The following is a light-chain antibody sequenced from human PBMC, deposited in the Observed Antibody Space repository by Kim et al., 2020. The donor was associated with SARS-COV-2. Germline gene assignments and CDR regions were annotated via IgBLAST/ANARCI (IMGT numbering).Light chain of an antibody. V-gene: IGKV3-15*01. CDR3: QHYDTWPYT. J-gene: IGKJ2*01. Sequence: SVFPGERATLSCRASQSVRNNLAWYQLKPGQPPRLIIYDASTRASGIPARFSGTGSGTEFTLTISSLQSEDFAVYYCQHYDTWPYTFGQGTKLEI. CDR2: DAS. CDR1: QSVRNN.